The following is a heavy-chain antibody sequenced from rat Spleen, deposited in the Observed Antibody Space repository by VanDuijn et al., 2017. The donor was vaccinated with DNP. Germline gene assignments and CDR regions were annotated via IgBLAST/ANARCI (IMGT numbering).Heavy chain of an antibody. V-gene: IGHV5S13*01. J-gene: IGHJ2*01. CDR2: ITSGTGTT. CDR3: ARHVGGSYYYPDY. Sequence: EVQLVESGGGLVQPGRSLKLSCAASGFTFSNYYMAWVRQAPTKGLEWIASITSGTGTTSYADAVKGRFTISRDNAKNTQYLQMDSLRSEDTATYYCARHVGGSYYYPDYWGQGVMVTVSS. CDR1: GFTFSNYY. D-gene: IGHD1-12*02.